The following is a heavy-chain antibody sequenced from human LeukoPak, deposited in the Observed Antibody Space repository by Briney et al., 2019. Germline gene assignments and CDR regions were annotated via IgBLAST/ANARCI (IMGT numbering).Heavy chain of an antibody. Sequence: PSETLSLTCAVSGYSISSGYYWGWIRQPPGKGLEWIGSMYHSGSTYYNPSLKSRVTISVDTSKNQFSLKLSSVTAADTAVYYCARHFKGSSTSNLNWFDPWGQGTLVTVSS. J-gene: IGHJ5*02. V-gene: IGHV4-38-2*01. CDR3: ARHFKGSSTSNLNWFDP. CDR2: MYHSGST. CDR1: GYSISSGYY. D-gene: IGHD2-2*01.